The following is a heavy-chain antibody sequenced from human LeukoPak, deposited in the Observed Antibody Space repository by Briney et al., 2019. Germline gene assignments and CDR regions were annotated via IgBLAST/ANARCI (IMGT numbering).Heavy chain of an antibody. Sequence: ASVKVSCKASGYTFTGYYMHWVRQAPGQGLEWMGWINPNSGATNYAQKFQGRVTMTRDTSISTAYMELSRLRSDDPAVYYCARALPLIVVVPAAKGGWFDPWGQGTLVTVSS. CDR1: GYTFTGYY. J-gene: IGHJ5*02. CDR3: ARALPLIVVVPAAKGGWFDP. CDR2: INPNSGAT. D-gene: IGHD2-2*01. V-gene: IGHV1-2*02.